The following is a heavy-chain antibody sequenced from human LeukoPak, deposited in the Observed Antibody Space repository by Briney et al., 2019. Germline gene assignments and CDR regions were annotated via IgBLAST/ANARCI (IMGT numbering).Heavy chain of an antibody. J-gene: IGHJ4*02. CDR2: IGPTGFDR. V-gene: IGHV3-21*06. Sequence: GGSLRLSCTTSGLTFSTSGFNWVRQAPGKGLEWVASIGPTGFDRYHADSIKGRFTISRDNPNNFLYLQMDSLRAEDTAVYYCATETNGRHYDYWGQGTLLTVSS. CDR3: ATETNGRHYDY. CDR1: GLTFSTSG. D-gene: IGHD1-14*01.